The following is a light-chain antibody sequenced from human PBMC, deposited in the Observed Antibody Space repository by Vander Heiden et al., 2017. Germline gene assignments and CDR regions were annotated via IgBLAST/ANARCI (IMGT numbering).Light chain of an antibody. Sequence: DIQMTQSPSSLSASVGDRVTITCRASQSISSYLNWYQQKPGKAPKLLIYAASSLQSGVPSGFSGSGSGTDFTLTISSLQPEDFATYYCQQSVSTPFTFGHGTKVDIK. CDR2: AAS. V-gene: IGKV1-39*01. CDR3: QQSVSTPFT. CDR1: QSISSY. J-gene: IGKJ3*01.